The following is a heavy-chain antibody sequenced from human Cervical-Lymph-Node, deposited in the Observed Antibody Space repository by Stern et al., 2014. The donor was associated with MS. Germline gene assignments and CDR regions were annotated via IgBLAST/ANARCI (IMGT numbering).Heavy chain of an antibody. D-gene: IGHD3-16*01. CDR3: ARDSRHYDASYYFDS. Sequence: QVQLVQSGAEVKNPGSSVKVSCKASGGTFSSYAINWVRQAPGQGPEWMGGVIPIFGTANYAQKFQGRVTITADESTSTAYMELSSLRSEDTAVYYCARDSRHYDASYYFDSWGQGTLVTVSS. CDR1: GGTFSSYA. J-gene: IGHJ4*02. CDR2: VIPIFGTA. V-gene: IGHV1-69*01.